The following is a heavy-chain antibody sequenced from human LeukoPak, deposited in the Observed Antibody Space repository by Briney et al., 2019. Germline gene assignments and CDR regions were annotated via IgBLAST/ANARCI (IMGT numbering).Heavy chain of an antibody. CDR2: ISSRSSYI. Sequence: GGSLRLSCAASGFTFSSYRMNWVRQAPGKGLEWVSSISSRSSYIHYADSVKGRFAISRDNAKNSLFLQMNSLRAEDTAVYYCARDLSDPNWNRRSGYWGQGTLVTVSS. CDR3: ARDLSDPNWNRRSGY. D-gene: IGHD1-20*01. V-gene: IGHV3-21*01. J-gene: IGHJ4*02. CDR1: GFTFSSYR.